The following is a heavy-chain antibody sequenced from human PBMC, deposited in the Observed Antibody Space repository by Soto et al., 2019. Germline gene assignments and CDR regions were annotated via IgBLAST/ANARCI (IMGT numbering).Heavy chain of an antibody. CDR3: ARRYYGSGSYSDYYYYMDV. Sequence: QVQLQESGPGLVKPSGTLSLTCAVSSGSISSSNWWSWVRQPPGKGLEWIGEIYHSGSTNYNPSLKSRVTISVDKSKNQFSLKLSSVTAADTAVYYCARRYYGSGSYSDYYYYMDVWGKGTTVTVSS. V-gene: IGHV4-4*02. J-gene: IGHJ6*03. CDR1: SGSISSSNW. CDR2: IYHSGST. D-gene: IGHD3-10*01.